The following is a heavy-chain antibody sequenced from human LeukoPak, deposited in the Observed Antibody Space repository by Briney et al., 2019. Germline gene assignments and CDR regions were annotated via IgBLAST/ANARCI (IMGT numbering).Heavy chain of an antibody. Sequence: QAGGSLRLSCAASGFTFSSYAMSWVRQAPGKGLEWVSAISGSGGSTYYADSVKGRFTISRDNSKNTLYLQMNSLRAEDTAVYYCAKDLGYYGSGSYYYQPPLDYWGQGTLVTVSS. CDR2: ISGSGGST. J-gene: IGHJ4*02. D-gene: IGHD3-10*01. CDR3: AKDLGYYGSGSYYYQPPLDY. CDR1: GFTFSSYA. V-gene: IGHV3-23*01.